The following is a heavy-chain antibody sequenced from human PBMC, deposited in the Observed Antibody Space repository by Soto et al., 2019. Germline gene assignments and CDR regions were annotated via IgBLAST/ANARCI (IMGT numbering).Heavy chain of an antibody. CDR2: IRQDGREE. Sequence: EVQLVESGGGLVHPGGSLGLSCAASGFTFSSHWMSWVRQAPGKGLEWVANIRQDGREEQYLDSVKGRFTLSRDNAKNSLYLQMNGRRGEDTAVYYCAKSEGYSFDIRGQGTLVTVSS. J-gene: IGHJ3*02. CDR3: AKSEGYSFDI. D-gene: IGHD6-13*01. V-gene: IGHV3-7*01. CDR1: GFTFSSHW.